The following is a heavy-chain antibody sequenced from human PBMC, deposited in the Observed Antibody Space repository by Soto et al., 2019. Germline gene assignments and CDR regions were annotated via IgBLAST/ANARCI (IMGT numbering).Heavy chain of an antibody. CDR2: IFPSGTT. V-gene: IGHV4-30-2*01. J-gene: IGHJ4*02. CDR1: GFSFDDYA. CDR3: ARSREFDY. Sequence: LRLSCAASGFSFDDYAMHWVRQGPGKGLEWIGYIFPSGTTYYNPSLKSRVTISIDVSKNQFSLSLRSLTAADTAVYYCARSREFDYWSQGTLVTVSS.